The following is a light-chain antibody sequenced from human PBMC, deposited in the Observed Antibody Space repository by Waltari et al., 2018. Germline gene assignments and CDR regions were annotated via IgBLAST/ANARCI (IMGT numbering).Light chain of an antibody. V-gene: IGLV1-44*01. CDR1: TSNIGSNT. J-gene: IGLJ2*01. Sequence: QSVLTQPPSASGTPGQRVTISCSGSTSNIGSNTVNWYQQFPGMAPKLLISNDNLRPSGVPDRFSGSKSGTSASLAISGLQSEDEADYYCATWEDSLNAAGVFGGGTKLTVL. CDR2: NDN. CDR3: ATWEDSLNAAGV.